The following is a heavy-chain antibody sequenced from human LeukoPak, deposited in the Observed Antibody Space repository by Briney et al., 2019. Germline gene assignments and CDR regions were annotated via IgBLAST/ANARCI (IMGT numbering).Heavy chain of an antibody. V-gene: IGHV3-53*01. CDR1: GFIVSSSY. CDR3: ARARGYSWIDS. D-gene: IGHD3-10*01. J-gene: IGHJ5*01. Sequence: GGSLRLSCAASGFIVSSSYMSWVRQAPGKGLEWVSVIYTGGNTYYVDSVKGRFTISRDDSKNTLYLQMNSLRAEDTAVYYCARARGYSWIDSWGQGTLVTVSS. CDR2: IYTGGNT.